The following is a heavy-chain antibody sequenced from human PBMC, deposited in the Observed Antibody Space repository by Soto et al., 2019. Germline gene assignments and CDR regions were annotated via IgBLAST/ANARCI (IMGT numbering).Heavy chain of an antibody. D-gene: IGHD3-3*01. Sequence: PSETLSLTCTVSGGSISSGGYYWSWIRQHPGTGLEWIGYIYYSGSTNYNPSLRSRVTISVDRSKNQFSLKLSSVTAADTAVYYCARDRYDFWSGYSSRAFDIWGQGTMVTVSS. V-gene: IGHV4-61*08. CDR3: ARDRYDFWSGYSSRAFDI. J-gene: IGHJ3*02. CDR2: IYYSGST. CDR1: GGSISSGGYY.